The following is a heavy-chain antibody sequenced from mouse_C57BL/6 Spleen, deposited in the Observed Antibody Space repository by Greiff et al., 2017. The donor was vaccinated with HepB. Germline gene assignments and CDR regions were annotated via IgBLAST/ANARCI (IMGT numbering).Heavy chain of an antibody. V-gene: IGHV1-7*01. Sequence: QVQLQQSGAELAKPGASVKLSCKASGYTFTSYWMHWVKQRPGQGLEWIGYINPSSGYTKYNQKFKDKATLTADKSSSTAYMQLSSLTYEDSAVYYCARGITTVVEGAWFADWGQVTLVTVSA. J-gene: IGHJ3*01. CDR3: ARGITTVVEGAWFAD. D-gene: IGHD1-1*01. CDR1: GYTFTSYW. CDR2: INPSSGYT.